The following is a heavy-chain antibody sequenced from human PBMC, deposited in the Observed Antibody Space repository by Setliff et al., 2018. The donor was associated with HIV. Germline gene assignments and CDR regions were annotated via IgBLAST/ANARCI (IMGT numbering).Heavy chain of an antibody. V-gene: IGHV1-8*01. CDR3: ARGTAPRPASVLEFLEWLFPNWFDP. J-gene: IGHJ5*02. CDR1: GYTFSNYD. CDR2: MNPNSGNT. Sequence: ASVKVSCKASGYTFSNYDINWVRQATGQGLEWVGWMNPNSGNTGYAQKFQGRVTMTRDTSISTAYMELSSLRSDDTAVYYCARGTAPRPASVLEFLEWLFPNWFDPWGQGTLVTVSS. D-gene: IGHD3-3*02.